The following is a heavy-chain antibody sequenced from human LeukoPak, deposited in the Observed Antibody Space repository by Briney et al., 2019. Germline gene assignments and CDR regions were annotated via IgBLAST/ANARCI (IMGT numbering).Heavy chain of an antibody. CDR3: ARRATTERGHSYGLDY. V-gene: IGHV3-48*01. CDR1: GFTFSSYS. CDR2: ISSSSNTI. D-gene: IGHD5-18*01. Sequence: GGSLRLSCAASGFTFSSYSMNWVRQAPGKGLEWVSYISSSSNTIYYADSVKGRFTISRDNAKNSLYLQMNSLRAEDTAVYHCARRATTERGHSYGLDYWGQGTLVTVSS. J-gene: IGHJ4*01.